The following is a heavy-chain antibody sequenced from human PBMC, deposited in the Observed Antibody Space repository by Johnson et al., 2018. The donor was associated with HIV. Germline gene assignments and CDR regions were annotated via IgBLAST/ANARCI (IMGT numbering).Heavy chain of an antibody. CDR1: GFTFDDYA. CDR2: ISWNSGSI. J-gene: IGHJ3*02. Sequence: VQLVESGGGVVRRGGSLRLSCATSGFTFDDYAMHLVRQAPGKGLEWVSGISWNSGSIGYADSVKGRFTLSRDNAKNSLYLQMNSLRAEDTALYYCAKDLEGFIVQGQPMGLHAFDIWGQGTMVTVSS. D-gene: IGHD3-10*02. V-gene: IGHV3-9*01. CDR3: AKDLEGFIVQGQPMGLHAFDI.